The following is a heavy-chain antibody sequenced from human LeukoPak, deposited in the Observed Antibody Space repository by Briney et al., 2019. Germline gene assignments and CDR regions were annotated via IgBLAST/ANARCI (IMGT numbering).Heavy chain of an antibody. CDR1: GFTFSSYA. V-gene: IGHV3-23*01. CDR3: AKKLNRYYYDSSGSDY. Sequence: GGSLRLSCAASGFTFSSYAMSWVRQAPGKGLEWVSAISGSGGSTYYADSVKGRFTISRDNSKNTLYLQMNSLRAEDTAVYYCAKKLNRYYYDSSGSDYWGQGTLVTVSS. J-gene: IGHJ4*02. CDR2: ISGSGGST. D-gene: IGHD3-22*01.